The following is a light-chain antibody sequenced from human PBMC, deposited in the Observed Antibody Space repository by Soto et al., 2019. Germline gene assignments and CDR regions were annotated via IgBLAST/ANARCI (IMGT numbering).Light chain of an antibody. CDR3: QQYDRFPIT. V-gene: IGKV1-5*03. CDR1: QSISTW. J-gene: IGKJ5*01. Sequence: DIQMTQSPSTLSASIGDSVTITCRASQSISTWLAWHQQKPGKAPNLLIYRASSLGSGVSSRFSGSGSGTEFTLTISSLQPGDFATYYCQQYDRFPITFGQGPRLEIK. CDR2: RAS.